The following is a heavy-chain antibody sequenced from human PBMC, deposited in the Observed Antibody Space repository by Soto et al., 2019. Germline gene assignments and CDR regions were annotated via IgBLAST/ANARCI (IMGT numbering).Heavy chain of an antibody. V-gene: IGHV3-23*01. CDR1: GFTFRNYA. CDR2: ITGSDGNT. CDR3: AKTVSTTWAFDY. D-gene: IGHD2-2*01. Sequence: GGSLRLSCAASGFTFRNYAMNWVRQAPGKGLEWVSAITGSDGNTYYADSVKGRFTISRDNSKNTLYLQMNSLRADDTAVYYCAKTVSTTWAFDYWGQGTLVTVSS. J-gene: IGHJ4*02.